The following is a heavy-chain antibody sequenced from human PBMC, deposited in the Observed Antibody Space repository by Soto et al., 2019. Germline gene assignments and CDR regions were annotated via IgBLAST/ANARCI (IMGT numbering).Heavy chain of an antibody. J-gene: IGHJ6*02. CDR1: GFTFTSSA. V-gene: IGHV1-58*01. CDR3: AAVGRLGARPYYYYSGMDV. D-gene: IGHD1-26*01. CDR2: IVVGSGNT. Sequence: ASVKVSCKASGFTFTSSAVQWVRQARGQRLEWIGWIVVGSGNTNYAQKFQERVTITRDMSTSTAYMELSSLRSEDTAVYYCAAVGRLGARPYYYYSGMDVWGQGTTVTVSS.